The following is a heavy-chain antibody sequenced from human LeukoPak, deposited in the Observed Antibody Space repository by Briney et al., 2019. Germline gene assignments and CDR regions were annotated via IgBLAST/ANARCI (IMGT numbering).Heavy chain of an antibody. CDR1: GFTFDDYG. J-gene: IGHJ4*02. Sequence: GGSLRPSCEASGFTFDDYGMHWVRQAPGKGLEWVSTINWNSASVGYVHSVKGRFTISRDNAKKTLYLQMNSLRPEDTALYYCAKDYGYSSSWYDYWGQGTLVTVSS. D-gene: IGHD6-13*01. V-gene: IGHV3-9*01. CDR3: AKDYGYSSSWYDY. CDR2: INWNSASV.